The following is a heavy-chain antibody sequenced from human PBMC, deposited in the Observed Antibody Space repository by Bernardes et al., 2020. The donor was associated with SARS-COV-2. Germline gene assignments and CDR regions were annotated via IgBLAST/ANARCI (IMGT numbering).Heavy chain of an antibody. CDR2: IWYDGSNK. J-gene: IGHJ4*02. V-gene: IGHV3-33*01. CDR1: GFTFSSYG. D-gene: IGHD3-16*01. CDR3: AREVKRGIGGFDY. Sequence: GGSLRLSCAASGFTFSSYGMHWVRQAPGKGLEWVAVIWYDGSNKYYADSVKGRFTISRDNSKNTLYLQMNSLRAEDTAVYYCAREVKRGIGGFDYWGQGTLVTVSS.